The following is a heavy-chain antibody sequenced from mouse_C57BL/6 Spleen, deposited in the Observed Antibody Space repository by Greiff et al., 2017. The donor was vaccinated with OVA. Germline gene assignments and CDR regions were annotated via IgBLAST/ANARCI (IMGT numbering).Heavy chain of an antibody. Sequence: QVQLKESGAELARPGASVKLSCKASGYTFTSYGISWVKQRTGQGLEWIGEIYPRSGNTYYNEKFKGKATLTADKSSSTAYMELRSLTSEDSAVYFCASYGSSSYFDYGGQGTTLTVSS. J-gene: IGHJ2*01. CDR2: IYPRSGNT. CDR1: GYTFTSYG. V-gene: IGHV1-81*01. D-gene: IGHD1-1*01. CDR3: ASYGSSSYFDY.